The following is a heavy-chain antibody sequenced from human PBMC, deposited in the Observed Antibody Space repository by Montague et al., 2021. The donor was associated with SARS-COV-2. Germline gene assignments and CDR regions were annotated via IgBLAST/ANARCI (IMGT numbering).Heavy chain of an antibody. CDR1: GGSISNYY. CDR2: IYYSRST. V-gene: IGHV4-59*08. D-gene: IGHD6-13*01. J-gene: IGHJ4*02. CDR3: ARRAYSSSWYYLDY. Sequence: SETLSLTCTVSGGSISNYYWSWIRQPPGKGLEWIGYIYYSRSTNYNPSLKSRVTISVDTSKNQFSLKLSSVTAADTAVYYCARRAYSSSWYYLDYWGQGTLVTVSS.